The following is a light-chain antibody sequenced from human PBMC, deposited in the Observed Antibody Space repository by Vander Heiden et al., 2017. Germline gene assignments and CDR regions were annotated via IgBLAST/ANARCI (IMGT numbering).Light chain of an antibody. J-gene: IGKJ5*01. CDR1: QSVSSY. CDR2: DAS. CDR3: QQRSNWPVT. V-gene: IGKV3-11*01. Sequence: EFVLTQSPATLSLSPGERAALPCRASQSVSSYLAWYQQKPGQAPRLLIYDASNRATGIPARFSGSGSGTDFTLTISSLEPEDFAVYYCQQRSNWPVTFGQGTRLEIK.